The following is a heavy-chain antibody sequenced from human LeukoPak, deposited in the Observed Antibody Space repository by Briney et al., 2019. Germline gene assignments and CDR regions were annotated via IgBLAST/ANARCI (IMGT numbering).Heavy chain of an antibody. J-gene: IGHJ6*03. CDR1: GGSISSYY. D-gene: IGHD6-6*01. Sequence: SETLSLTCTVSGGSISSYYWSWIRQPPGKGLEWIGYIYYSGSTNYNPSLKSRVTISVDTSKNQFSLKLSSVTAADTAVYYCARMRQLGHYYYYYMDVWGKGTTVTVSS. CDR2: IYYSGST. CDR3: ARMRQLGHYYYYYMDV. V-gene: IGHV4-59*01.